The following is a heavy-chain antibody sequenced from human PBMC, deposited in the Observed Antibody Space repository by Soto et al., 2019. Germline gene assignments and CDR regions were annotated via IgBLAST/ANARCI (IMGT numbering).Heavy chain of an antibody. Sequence: QVQLVQSGAEVKKPGASVKVSCKASGYTFTGYYMHWVRQAPGQGLEWMGWINPNSGGTNYAQKFQGWVPMTRDTSISTAYRELSRLRCDDTAVYYCARDGSLDIVATMFDYWGQGTLVTVSS. V-gene: IGHV1-2*04. J-gene: IGHJ4*02. CDR1: GYTFTGYY. D-gene: IGHD5-12*01. CDR2: INPNSGGT. CDR3: ARDGSLDIVATMFDY.